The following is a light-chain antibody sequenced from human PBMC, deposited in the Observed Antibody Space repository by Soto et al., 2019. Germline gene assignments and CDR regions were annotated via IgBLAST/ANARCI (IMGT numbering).Light chain of an antibody. J-gene: IGLJ2*01. CDR2: DVN. CDR1: SSDIGAYNF. Sequence: QSVLTQPASVSGSPGQSITISCTGTSSDIGAYNFVSWYQQHPAKAPKLILYDVNIRPSGVSNRFSGSKSGNTASLTISGLQAEDEADYYCTSWTTSTTMIFGGGTKVTVL. V-gene: IGLV2-14*03. CDR3: TSWTTSTTMI.